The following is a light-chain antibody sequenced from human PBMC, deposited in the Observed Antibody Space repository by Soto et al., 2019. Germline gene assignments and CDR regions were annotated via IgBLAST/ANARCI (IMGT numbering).Light chain of an antibody. CDR3: QQYYNWPRT. CDR2: AAS. V-gene: IGKV3-15*01. CDR1: QNIHAN. Sequence: EIVMTQSPASLSVSLGERATISCRASQNIHANLAWYQHKPGQAPRLLFYAASTRATGLPARFSGSGSGTEFTLTINNLQAEDAAPYYCQQYYNWPRTFGRGTRLETK. J-gene: IGKJ5*01.